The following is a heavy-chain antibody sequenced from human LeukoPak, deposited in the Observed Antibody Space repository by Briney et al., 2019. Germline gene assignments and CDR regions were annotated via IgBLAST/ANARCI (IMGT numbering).Heavy chain of an antibody. CDR3: ARGDYYYGRKYYYYMDV. J-gene: IGHJ6*03. V-gene: IGHV3-48*04. Sequence: GGSLRLSCAASGFTFSSYSMNWVRQAPGKGLEWVSYISSSSSTIYYADSVKGRFTISRDNAKNSLYLQMTSLRAEDTAVYYCARGDYYYGRKYYYYMDVWGKGTTVTVSS. D-gene: IGHD3-10*02. CDR1: GFTFSSYS. CDR2: ISSSSSTI.